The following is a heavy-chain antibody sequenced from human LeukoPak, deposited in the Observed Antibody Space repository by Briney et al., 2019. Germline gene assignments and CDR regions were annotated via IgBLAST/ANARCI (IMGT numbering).Heavy chain of an antibody. D-gene: IGHD4-11*01. CDR2: ISGSGGST. CDR3: AKDQRSDYSNYGDLFDY. V-gene: IGHV3-23*01. CDR1: GFTFSSYA. Sequence: GGSLRLSCAASGFTFSSYAMSWVRQAPGKGLEWVSAISGSGGSTYYADSVKGRFTISRDNSKNTLYLQMNSLRAEDTAVYYCAKDQRSDYSNYGDLFDYWGQGTLVTVSS. J-gene: IGHJ4*02.